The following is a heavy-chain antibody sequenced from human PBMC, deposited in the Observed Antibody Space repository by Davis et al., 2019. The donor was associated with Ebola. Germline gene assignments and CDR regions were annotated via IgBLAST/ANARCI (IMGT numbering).Heavy chain of an antibody. J-gene: IGHJ4*02. D-gene: IGHD6-6*01. V-gene: IGHV1-2*02. CDR3: ARVGLTTRPGTFFDY. CDR2: INPSIGNT. CDR1: GYTFTDYL. Sequence: ASVKVSCKASGYTFTDYLMHWVRQAPGQGLEWMGLINPSIGNTSLAQKFQGRVTMTRDTSISTVYMELSSLRHDDTAVYYCARVGLTTRPGTFFDYWGQGTLVTVSS.